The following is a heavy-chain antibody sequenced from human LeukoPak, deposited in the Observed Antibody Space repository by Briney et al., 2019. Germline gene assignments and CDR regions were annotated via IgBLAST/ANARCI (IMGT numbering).Heavy chain of an antibody. V-gene: IGHV3-9*03. D-gene: IGHD6-19*01. CDR3: AKGKGSGWYFDY. Sequence: PGGSLRLSCVASTFSFSRYPMGWVRQAPGKGLEWVSGISWNSGSIGYADSVKGRFTISRDNAKNSLYLQMNSLRAEDMALYYCAKGKGSGWYFDYWGQGTLVTVSS. J-gene: IGHJ4*02. CDR1: TFSFSRYP. CDR2: ISWNSGSI.